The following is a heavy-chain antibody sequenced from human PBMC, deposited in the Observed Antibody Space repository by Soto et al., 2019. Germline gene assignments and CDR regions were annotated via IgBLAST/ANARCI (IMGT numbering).Heavy chain of an antibody. Sequence: SETLSLTCTVSGGSISSGGYYWSWIRQHPGKGLEWIGYIYYSGSTYYNPSLKSRVTISVDTSKNQFSLKLSSVTAADTAVYYCTKGGIPRRYNIPKVDFDYWGQGSLVTVSS. CDR2: IYYSGST. J-gene: IGHJ4*02. D-gene: IGHD1-1*01. CDR3: TKGGIPRRYNIPKVDFDY. CDR1: GGSISSGGYY. V-gene: IGHV4-31*03.